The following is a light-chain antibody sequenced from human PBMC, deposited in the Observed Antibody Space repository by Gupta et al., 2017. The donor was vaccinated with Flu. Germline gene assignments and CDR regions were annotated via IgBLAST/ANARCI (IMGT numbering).Light chain of an antibody. J-gene: IGKJ1*01. CDR3: QQTDRTPMWT. CDR2: ATS. Sequence: SSLSASVGDRVTITCRASQSVGIYLNWYQQRPGKAPKVLIYATSSLQGGVPSRFSGSGYGTDFTLTIASLQPEDFATYYCQQTDRTPMWTFGQGTKVEI. CDR1: QSVGIY. V-gene: IGKV1-39*01.